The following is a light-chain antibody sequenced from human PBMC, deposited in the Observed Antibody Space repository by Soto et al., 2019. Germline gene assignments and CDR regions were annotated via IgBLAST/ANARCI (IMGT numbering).Light chain of an antibody. Sequence: DFQMTQSPSSLSASIGDRVTITCRASQSIRTYLNWYQQKPGKAPQLLIYAASRLQSGVPSRFSGSGSGTEFTLTISSLHPEDFATYYCHQSYSTMATFGQGTKVEIK. CDR1: QSIRTY. V-gene: IGKV1-39*01. CDR3: HQSYSTMAT. J-gene: IGKJ1*01. CDR2: AAS.